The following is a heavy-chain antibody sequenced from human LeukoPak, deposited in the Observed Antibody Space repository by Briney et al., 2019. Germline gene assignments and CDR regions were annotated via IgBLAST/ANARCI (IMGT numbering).Heavy chain of an antibody. J-gene: IGHJ5*02. CDR1: GGSVSSYY. D-gene: IGHD4-17*01. CDR3: ARDRGNYGDYAYNWFDP. CDR2: FYTSGST. Sequence: PSETLSLTCTVSGGSVSSYYWNWIRQPAGKGLEWIGRFYTSGSTNYNPSLQSRVTMSVDTSKNQFSLKLSSVTAADTAVYYCARDRGNYGDYAYNWFDPWGQGTLVTVSS. V-gene: IGHV4-4*07.